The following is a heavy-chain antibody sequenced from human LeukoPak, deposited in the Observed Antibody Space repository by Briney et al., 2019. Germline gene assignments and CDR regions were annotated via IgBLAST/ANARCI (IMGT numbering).Heavy chain of an antibody. CDR1: GFTFSSYS. CDR2: ISSSSSTI. Sequence: GGSLRLSCAASGFTFSSYSMNWVRQAPGKGLEWVSYISSSSSTIYYADSVKGRFTISRDNAKNSLYLQMNSLRDEDTAVYYCARVKYFRNYYDIWSGPRGPFDYWGQGTLVTVSS. CDR3: ARVKYFRNYYDIWSGPRGPFDY. D-gene: IGHD3-3*01. J-gene: IGHJ4*02. V-gene: IGHV3-48*02.